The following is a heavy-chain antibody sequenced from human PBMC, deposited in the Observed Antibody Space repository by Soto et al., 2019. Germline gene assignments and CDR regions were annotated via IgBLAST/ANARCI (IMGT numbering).Heavy chain of an antibody. D-gene: IGHD3-16*02. Sequence: QVQLVQSGAEVKKPGSSVKVSCKASGGTFSSYTISWVRQAPGQGLEWMGRIIPILGIANCAQKFQGRVTITEDQSASTAYMDLSRLGSEATAVYYCARTDYVWGSYRPADYWGQGTLVTVSS. CDR3: ARTDYVWGSYRPADY. J-gene: IGHJ4*02. CDR2: IIPILGIA. CDR1: GGTFSSYT. V-gene: IGHV1-69*02.